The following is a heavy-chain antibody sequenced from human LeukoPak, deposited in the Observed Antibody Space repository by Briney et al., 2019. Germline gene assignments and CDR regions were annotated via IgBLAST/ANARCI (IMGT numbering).Heavy chain of an antibody. V-gene: IGHV4-34*01. J-gene: IGHJ5*02. CDR2: INHSGST. D-gene: IGHD3-10*01. CDR3: ATSGGPINWFDP. CDR1: GGSLSGYY. Sequence: SETLSLTCAVYGGSLSGYYWGWIRQPPGKGLQWIGEINHSGSTNYNPSLKSRVTISVDTSKNQFSLKLSSVTAADTAVYYCATSGGPINWFDPWGQGTPVTVSS.